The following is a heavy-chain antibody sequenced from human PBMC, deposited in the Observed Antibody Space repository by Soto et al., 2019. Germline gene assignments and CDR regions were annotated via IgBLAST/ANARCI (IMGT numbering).Heavy chain of an antibody. CDR3: ARDRGYPETYGMDV. Sequence: SETLSLTCTVSCGSISSGGYYWSWIRQHPGKGLEWIGYIYYSGSTYYNPSLKSRVTISVDTSKNQFSLKLSSVTAADTAVYYCARDRGYPETYGMDVWGQGTTVTVSS. CDR2: IYYSGST. V-gene: IGHV4-31*03. CDR1: CGSISSGGYY. J-gene: IGHJ6*02. D-gene: IGHD3-10*01.